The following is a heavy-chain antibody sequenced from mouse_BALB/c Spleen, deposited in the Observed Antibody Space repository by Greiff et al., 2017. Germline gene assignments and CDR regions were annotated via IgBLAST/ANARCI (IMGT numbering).Heavy chain of an antibody. D-gene: IGHD1-1*01. Sequence: EVQLQQSGTVLARPGASVKMSCKASVYTFTSYWMHWVKQRPGQGLEWIGAIYPGNSDTSYNQKFKGKAKLTAVTSTSTAYMELSSLTNEDSAVYYCTRRGYGSNPPAYWGQGTLVTVSA. CDR2: IYPGNSDT. J-gene: IGHJ3*01. CDR1: VYTFTSYW. CDR3: TRRGYGSNPPAY. V-gene: IGHV1-5*01.